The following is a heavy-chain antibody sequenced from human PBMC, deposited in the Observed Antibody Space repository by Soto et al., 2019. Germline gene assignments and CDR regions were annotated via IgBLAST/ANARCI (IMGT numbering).Heavy chain of an antibody. CDR2: ISTYNGDT. D-gene: IGHD5-12*01. CDR1: GYTFTRSG. J-gene: IGHJ6*02. V-gene: IGHV1-18*01. CDR3: ARDGVARYYYYGMDV. Sequence: QVQLVQSGAEVKKPGASVKVSCKASGYTFTRSGISWVRQAPGQGLEWMGWISTYNGDTNYAQKFQGRVTMTTDTTTSTAYMEVRSLRTDDTAVYYCARDGVARYYYYGMDVWGQGTTVTVSS.